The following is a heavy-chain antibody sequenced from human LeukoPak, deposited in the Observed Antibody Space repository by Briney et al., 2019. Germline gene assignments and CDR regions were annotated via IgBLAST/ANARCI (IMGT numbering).Heavy chain of an antibody. CDR3: ARRREGYCTNGVCSYFDY. J-gene: IGHJ4*02. Sequence: PSETLSLTCTVSGGSISSYYWSWIRQPPGKGLEWIGYISYSGSTNFNPSLKSRVTISVDTSKNQFSLKLSSVTAADTAVYYCARRREGYCTNGVCSYFDYWGQGTLVTVSS. V-gene: IGHV4-59*08. CDR2: ISYSGST. CDR1: GGSISSYY. D-gene: IGHD2-8*01.